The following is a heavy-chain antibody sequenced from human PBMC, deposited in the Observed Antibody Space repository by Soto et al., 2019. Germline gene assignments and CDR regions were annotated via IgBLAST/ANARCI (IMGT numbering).Heavy chain of an antibody. V-gene: IGHV4-59*08. CDR3: ASSPRLRLGYCSSTSCYRGGFDY. Sequence: SETLSLTCTVSGGSISSYYWSWIRQPPGKGLEWIGYIYYSGSTNYNPSLKSRVTISVDTSKNQFSLKLSSVTAADTAVYYCASSPRLRLGYCSSTSCYRGGFDYWGQGTLVTVSS. J-gene: IGHJ4*02. D-gene: IGHD2-2*01. CDR1: GGSISSYY. CDR2: IYYSGST.